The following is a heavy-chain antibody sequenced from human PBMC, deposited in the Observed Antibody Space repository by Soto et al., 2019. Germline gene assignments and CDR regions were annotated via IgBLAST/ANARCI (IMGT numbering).Heavy chain of an antibody. D-gene: IGHD3-3*01. CDR2: VYYTGST. CDR1: GGSISSYY. CDR3: ARMATDFWSKGFDP. V-gene: IGHV4-59*01. Sequence: SETLSLTCTVSGGSISSYYWNWIRQPPGMGLEWIGYVYYTGSTSYNPSLKSRVTISVDTSKNQLSLKLSSVTAADTAVYYCARMATDFWSKGFDPWGQGTLGTVSS. J-gene: IGHJ5*02.